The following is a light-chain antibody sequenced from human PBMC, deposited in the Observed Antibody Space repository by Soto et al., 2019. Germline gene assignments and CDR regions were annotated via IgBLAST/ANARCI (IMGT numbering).Light chain of an antibody. CDR3: RHDMAGPRT. CDR2: GAS. CDR1: QSVSNN. V-gene: IGKV3-15*01. Sequence: EIVMTLSQSTLSVPQGEGATLSCRASQSVSNNLAWYQQKPGQAPRLLIYGASTRAAGIPGRLSGSGSGTEFALTIASWQPEDFPVYYGRHDMAGPRTSGQGPRWIS. J-gene: IGKJ1*01.